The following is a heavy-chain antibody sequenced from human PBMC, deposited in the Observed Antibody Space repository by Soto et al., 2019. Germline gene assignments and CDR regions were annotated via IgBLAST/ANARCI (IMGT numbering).Heavy chain of an antibody. CDR2: ISGSGGST. CDR3: AKYQRGVMPIFGVDRGPDAFDF. V-gene: IGHV3-23*01. J-gene: IGHJ3*01. D-gene: IGHD3-3*01. CDR1: GFTFSSYA. Sequence: EVQLLESGGGLVQPGGSLRLSCAASGFTFSSYAMSWVRQAPGKGLEWVSAISGSGGSTYYADSVKGRFTISRDNSKNTLYLQMNSLSDEDTAVYYCAKYQRGVMPIFGVDRGPDAFDFWGQGTMVTVSS.